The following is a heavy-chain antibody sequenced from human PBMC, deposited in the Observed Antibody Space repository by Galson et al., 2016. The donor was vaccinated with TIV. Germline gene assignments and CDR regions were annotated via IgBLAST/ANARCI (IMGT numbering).Heavy chain of an antibody. CDR3: VKDKQWVADCGDS. CDR1: GFTFHSYA. Sequence: SLRLSCAASGFTFHSYAMTWVRQVPGKGLEWVSGINGGGTTYYADSVKGQFTISRDNSKKSLSLQMNNLRAEDTAVYYCVKDKQWVADCGDSWGQGTLVIVSS. D-gene: IGHD2-21*01. CDR2: INGGGTT. V-gene: IGHV3-23*01. J-gene: IGHJ4*02.